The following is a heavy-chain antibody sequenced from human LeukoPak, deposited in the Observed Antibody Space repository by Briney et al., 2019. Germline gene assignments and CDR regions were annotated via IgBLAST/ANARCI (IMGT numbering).Heavy chain of an antibody. D-gene: IGHD3-10*01. CDR2: IRSDGSDT. V-gene: IGHV3-74*01. CDR3: ARVRYYYGSGTHYYFDY. Sequence: GGSLRLSCAASGFTFSDTWMHWVRQAPGEGLVWVSRIRSDGSDTRYADSVKGRFTISRDNAKNSLYLQMNSLRAEDTAVYYCARVRYYYGSGTHYYFDYWGQGTLVTVSP. J-gene: IGHJ4*02. CDR1: GFTFSDTW.